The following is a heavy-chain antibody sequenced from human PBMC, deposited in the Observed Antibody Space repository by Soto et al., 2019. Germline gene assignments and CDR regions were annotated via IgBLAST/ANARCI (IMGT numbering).Heavy chain of an antibody. Sequence: PGGSLRLSCTASGFTFGDYAMSWFRQAPGKGLEWVGFIRSKAYGGTTEYAASVKGRFTISRDDSRSIAYLQMSSLTTEDTAVYYCTRDVGPTTVTTLRYYFDFWGQGTLVTVSS. V-gene: IGHV3-49*03. CDR2: IRSKAYGGTT. D-gene: IGHD4-17*01. CDR1: GFTFGDYA. J-gene: IGHJ4*02. CDR3: TRDVGPTTVTTLRYYFDF.